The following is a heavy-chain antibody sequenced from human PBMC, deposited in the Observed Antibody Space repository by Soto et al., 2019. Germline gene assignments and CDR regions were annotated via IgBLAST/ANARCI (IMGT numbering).Heavy chain of an antibody. CDR2: INHSGST. CDR3: ARDQLLYCYYGMDV. J-gene: IGHJ6*02. Sequence: SETLSLTCAVYGGSFSGYYWSWIRQPPGKGLEWIGEINHSGSTNYNPSLKSRVTISVDTSKNQFSLKLSSVTAADTAVYYCARDQLLYCYYGMDVWGQGTTVTVSS. D-gene: IGHD2-2*01. CDR1: GGSFSGYY. V-gene: IGHV4-34*01.